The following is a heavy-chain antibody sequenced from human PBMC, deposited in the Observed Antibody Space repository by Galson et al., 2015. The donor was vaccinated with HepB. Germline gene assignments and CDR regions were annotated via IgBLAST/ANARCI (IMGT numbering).Heavy chain of an antibody. CDR2: IKQDGSEK. V-gene: IGHV3-7*01. D-gene: IGHD6-19*01. CDR3: ATGRSSGWYGRELYYFDY. J-gene: IGHJ4*02. CDR1: GFTFSSYW. Sequence: PLRLSCAASGFTFSSYWMSWVRQAPGKGLEWVANIKQDGSEKYYVDSVKGRFTISRDSAKNSLYLQMNSLRAEDTAVYYCATGRSSGWYGRELYYFDYWGQGTLVTVSS.